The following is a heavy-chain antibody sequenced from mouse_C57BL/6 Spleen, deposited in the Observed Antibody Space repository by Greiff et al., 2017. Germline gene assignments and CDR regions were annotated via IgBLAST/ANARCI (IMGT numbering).Heavy chain of an antibody. Sequence: DVHLVESGGGLVKPGGSLKLSCAASGFTFSSYTMSWVRQTPEKRLEWVATISGGGGNTYYPDSVKGRFTISRDNAKNTLYLQMSSLRSEDTALYYCASHYYGSSAWFAYWGQGTLVTVSA. J-gene: IGHJ3*01. CDR2: ISGGGGNT. D-gene: IGHD1-1*01. CDR1: GFTFSSYT. CDR3: ASHYYGSSAWFAY. V-gene: IGHV5-9*01.